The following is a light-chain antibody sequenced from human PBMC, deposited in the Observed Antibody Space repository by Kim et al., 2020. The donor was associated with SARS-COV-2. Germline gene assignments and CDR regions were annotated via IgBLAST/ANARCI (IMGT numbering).Light chain of an antibody. J-gene: IGKJ2*01. CDR2: ATS. V-gene: IGKV3-20*01. CDR3: QQYDDSPYT. Sequence: LSPGERVTLYCRASQSVSSIYLAWYQQKPGQAPRPLIYATSSRATGIPDRFSGSGSGTDFTLTISRLEPEDFAMYYCQQYDDSPYTFGQGTKLEI. CDR1: QSVSSIY.